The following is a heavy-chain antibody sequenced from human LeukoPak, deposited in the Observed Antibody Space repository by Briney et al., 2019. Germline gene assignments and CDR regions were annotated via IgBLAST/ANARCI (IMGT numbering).Heavy chain of an antibody. CDR2: IYYGGST. CDR3: VRPRDGYNFYFDY. CDR1: GGSISGYY. D-gene: IGHD5-24*01. V-gene: IGHV4-59*01. J-gene: IGHJ4*02. Sequence: TSETLSLTCTVSGGSISGYYWSWIRKSPGKGLEWIGFIYYGGSTNYNPSLKSRVTISIDTSKNQFSLQMSSVTAADTAVYYCVRPRDGYNFYFDYWGQGTLVTVSS.